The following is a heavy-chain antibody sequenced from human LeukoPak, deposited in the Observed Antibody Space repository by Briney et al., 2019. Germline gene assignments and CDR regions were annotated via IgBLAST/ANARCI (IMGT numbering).Heavy chain of an antibody. J-gene: IGHJ4*02. CDR1: GGSFSGYY. D-gene: IGHD6-13*01. CDR3: ANPQLAAAGKN. V-gene: IGHV4-34*01. Sequence: SETLSLTCAVYGGSFSGYYWSRIRQPPGKGLEWIGEINHSGSTNYNPSLKSRVTISVDTSKNQFSLKLSSVTAADTAVYYCANPQLAAAGKNWGQGTLVTVSS. CDR2: INHSGST.